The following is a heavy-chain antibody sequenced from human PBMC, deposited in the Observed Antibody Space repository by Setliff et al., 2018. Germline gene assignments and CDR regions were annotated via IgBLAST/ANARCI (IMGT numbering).Heavy chain of an antibody. D-gene: IGHD6-6*01. Sequence: KASETLSLTCTVSGGSIINSNFYWGWVRQPPGKGLEWIGNVYYLGNANYNPSLKSRVTISIDTSKNQFSLKLSSVTAADTAMYYCARHNFAIAAPWPWFDPWGQGTLVTVSS. CDR1: GGSIINSNFY. CDR2: VYYLGNA. V-gene: IGHV4-39*01. CDR3: ARHNFAIAAPWPWFDP. J-gene: IGHJ5*01.